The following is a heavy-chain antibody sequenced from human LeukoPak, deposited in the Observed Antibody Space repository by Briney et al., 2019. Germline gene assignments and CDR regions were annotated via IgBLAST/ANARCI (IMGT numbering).Heavy chain of an antibody. CDR3: ARQAWGPTPRYFDY. V-gene: IGHV5-51*01. CDR2: IYPDDSDT. D-gene: IGHD7-27*01. Sequence: GESLKISCKGSGYSFTSYWIGWVRQMPGKGLEWMGIIYPDDSDTRYSPSFQGQVTFSADKSINTAYLQWSSLKAADTAMYYCARQAWGPTPRYFDYWGQGTLVTVSS. CDR1: GYSFTSYW. J-gene: IGHJ4*02.